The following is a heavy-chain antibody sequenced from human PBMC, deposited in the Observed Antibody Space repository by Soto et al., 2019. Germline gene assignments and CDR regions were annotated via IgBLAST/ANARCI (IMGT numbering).Heavy chain of an antibody. Sequence: GGSLRLSCAASGFVFSSFAMSWVRQAPGKGLEWVSVVGGGGRGILYADSVKGRFTISRDNSKNTLYLQMNNLRADDTAVYYCAKDYGGLPFDYWGQGTRVTVSS. CDR2: VGGGGRGI. CDR3: AKDYGGLPFDY. D-gene: IGHD4-17*01. J-gene: IGHJ4*01. CDR1: GFVFSSFA. V-gene: IGHV3-23*01.